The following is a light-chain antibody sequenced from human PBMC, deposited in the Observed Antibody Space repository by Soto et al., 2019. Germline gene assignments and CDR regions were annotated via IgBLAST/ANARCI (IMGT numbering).Light chain of an antibody. J-gene: IGKJ1*01. CDR2: GIS. CDR1: HTISSSY. Sequence: EIVLTQSPGTLSFSPGERATLSCRASHTISSSYLAWYQQKPGQAPRLLMYGISRRATGIPDRFSGSGSGTVLTLTISSLEPGDFAVYYCQQRSNWPPWTFGQGTKVDIK. CDR3: QQRSNWPPWT. V-gene: IGKV3D-20*02.